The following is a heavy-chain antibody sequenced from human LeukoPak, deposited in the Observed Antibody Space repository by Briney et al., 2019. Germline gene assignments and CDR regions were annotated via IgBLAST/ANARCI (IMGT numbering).Heavy chain of an antibody. CDR2: IIPILGIA. J-gene: IGHJ4*02. Sequence: GASVKVSCKASGGTFSSYTISWVRQAPGQGLERMGRIIPILGIANYAQKFQGRVTITADKSTSTAYMELSSLRSEDTAVYYCAYYYDSSGYYSQFDYWGQGTLVTVSS. V-gene: IGHV1-69*02. D-gene: IGHD3-22*01. CDR1: GGTFSSYT. CDR3: AYYYDSSGYYSQFDY.